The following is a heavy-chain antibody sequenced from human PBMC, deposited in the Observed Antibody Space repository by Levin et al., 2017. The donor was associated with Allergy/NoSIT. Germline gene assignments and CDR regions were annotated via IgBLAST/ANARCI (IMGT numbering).Heavy chain of an antibody. CDR3: ARDGTNSYGHHVFDY. CDR1: GFTFSSYA. J-gene: IGHJ4*02. V-gene: IGHV3-64*01. CDR2: ISSNGGST. Sequence: PGGSLRLSCAASGFTFSSYAMHWVRQAPGKGLEYVSAISSNGGSTYYANSVKGRFTISRDNSKNTLYLQMGSLRAEDMAVYYCARDGTNSYGHHVFDYWGQGTLVTVSS. D-gene: IGHD5-18*01.